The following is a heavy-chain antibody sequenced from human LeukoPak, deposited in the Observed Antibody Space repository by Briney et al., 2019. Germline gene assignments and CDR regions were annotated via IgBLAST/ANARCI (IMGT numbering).Heavy chain of an antibody. CDR2: ISSDGKNR. CDR1: GFTFSNYG. J-gene: IGHJ4*02. CDR3: ASLLLYCSGSTCYSDY. V-gene: IGHV3-30*03. D-gene: IGHD2-15*01. Sequence: PGGSLRLSCVASGFTFSNYGMHWVRQAPGKGLEWVAVISSDGKNRYYADSVKGRFTISRDNSKNTLYLQMNSLRAEDTAVHYCASLLLYCSGSTCYSDYWGQGTLVAVSS.